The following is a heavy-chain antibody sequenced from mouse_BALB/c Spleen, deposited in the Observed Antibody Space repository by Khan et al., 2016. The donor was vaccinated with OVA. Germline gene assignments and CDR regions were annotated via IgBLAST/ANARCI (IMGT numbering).Heavy chain of an antibody. J-gene: IGHJ3*01. CDR1: GYSITSDYA. CDR2: ITSSGST. D-gene: IGHD3-3*01. CDR3: ARGRAY. V-gene: IGHV3-2*02. Sequence: EVQLQESGPGLVKPSQSLSLTCTVSGYSITSDYAWNWIRQFPGNKLEWMGYITSSGSTCYTPSLKSRISLTRDHSKNPFFLQLNSVTTEDTATYCCARGRAYWGQGTLVTGSA.